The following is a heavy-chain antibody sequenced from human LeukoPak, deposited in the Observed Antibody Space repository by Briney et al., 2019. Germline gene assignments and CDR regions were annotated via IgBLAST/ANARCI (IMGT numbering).Heavy chain of an antibody. CDR1: GGTFSSYA. CDR3: ARWNTVTTFFDY. Sequence: SVKVSCKASGGTFSSYAISWVRQAPGQGLEWMGRIIHIFGTANYAQKFQGRVTITTDESTSTAYMELSSLRSEDTAVYYCARWNTVTTFFDYWGQGTLVTVSS. CDR2: IIHIFGTA. D-gene: IGHD4-17*01. V-gene: IGHV1-69*05. J-gene: IGHJ4*02.